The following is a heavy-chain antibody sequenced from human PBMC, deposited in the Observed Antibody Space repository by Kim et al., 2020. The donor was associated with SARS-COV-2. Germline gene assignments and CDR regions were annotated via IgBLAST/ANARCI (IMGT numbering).Heavy chain of an antibody. CDR2: TYYRSMWYN. Sequence: SQTLSLTCAISGDSVSSNSAAWNWIRQSPSRGLEWLGRTYYRSMWYNDYAVSVKSRITINPDTSKNQFSLQLNSVTPEDTAVYYCARDRREGGNWTFQTWVTTTRNSDYYYYGMDVWGQGTTVTVSS. J-gene: IGHJ6*02. V-gene: IGHV6-1*01. CDR3: ARDRREGGNWTFQTWVTTTRNSDYYYYGMDV. CDR1: GDSVSSNSAA. D-gene: IGHD1-1*01.